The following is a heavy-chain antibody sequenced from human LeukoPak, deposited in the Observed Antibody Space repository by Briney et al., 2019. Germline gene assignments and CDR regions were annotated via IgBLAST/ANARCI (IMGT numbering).Heavy chain of an antibody. CDR3: ATGLISSGWLFDY. CDR1: GYTLTELS. D-gene: IGHD6-19*01. J-gene: IGHJ4*02. CDR2: FDPEDGET. V-gene: IGHV1-24*01. Sequence: ASVKVSCKVSGYTLTELSMHWVRQAPGKGLEWMGGFDPEDGETIYAQKFQGRVTVTEDTSTDTVYMELSSLRSEDTAVYYCATGLISSGWLFDYWGQGTLVTVSS.